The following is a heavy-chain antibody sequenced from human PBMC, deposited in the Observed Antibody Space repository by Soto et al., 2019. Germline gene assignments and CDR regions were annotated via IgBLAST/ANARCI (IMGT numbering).Heavy chain of an antibody. D-gene: IGHD2-15*01. CDR3: ARLLDYNYYVDV. CDR2: IYYSGST. CDR1: GGSISSSSYY. J-gene: IGHJ6*03. V-gene: IGHV4-39*01. Sequence: PSETLSLTCTVSGGSISSSSYYWGWIRQPPGKGPESIGSIYYSGSTYYNPSLESRVTISVDTSKNQFSLKLNSVTAADTAVYYCARLLDYNYYVDVWGKGTTVTVSS.